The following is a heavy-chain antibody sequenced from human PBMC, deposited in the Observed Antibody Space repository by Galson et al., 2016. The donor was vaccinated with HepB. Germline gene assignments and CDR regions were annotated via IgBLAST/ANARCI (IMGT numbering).Heavy chain of an antibody. CDR1: GFTFTNHA. V-gene: IGHV3-23*01. D-gene: IGHD2-15*01. J-gene: IGHJ3*02. Sequence: SLRLSCAATGFTFTNHAMGWVRQAPGKGLEWVSVISGNGGTTHYADYVKGRFTISRDNSKTTLYLEVNGLRAEDTAVYYCARDTVVMVVAALVFDIWGQGTMVTVSS. CDR3: ARDTVVMVVAALVFDI. CDR2: ISGNGGTT.